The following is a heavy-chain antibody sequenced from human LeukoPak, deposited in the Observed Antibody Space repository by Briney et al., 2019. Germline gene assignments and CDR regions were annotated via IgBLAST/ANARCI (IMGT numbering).Heavy chain of an antibody. CDR2: IYTSGST. CDR3: ATSYYGSGSYWFPFDP. CDR1: GGSISSGSYY. J-gene: IGHJ5*02. Sequence: PPQTLSLTCTVSGGSISSGSYYWSWIRQPAGKGLEWIGRIYTSGSTNYNPSLKSRVTISVDTSKNQFSLKLSSVTAADTAVYYCATSYYGSGSYWFPFDPWGQGALATVSS. V-gene: IGHV4-61*02. D-gene: IGHD3-10*01.